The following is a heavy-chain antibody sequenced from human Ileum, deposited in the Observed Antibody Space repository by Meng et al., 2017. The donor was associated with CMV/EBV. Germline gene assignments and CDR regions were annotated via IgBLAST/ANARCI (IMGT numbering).Heavy chain of an antibody. J-gene: IGHJ5*02. Sequence: ASVKVSCKASGYTFTGYYIHWVRQAPGQGLEWMGWINPNSGGTKYAQKFQGRVTMTRDTSISTAYMELSRLRSDDTAVYYCARSGRLLVGAPWGQGTLVTVSS. CDR3: ARSGRLLVGAP. CDR1: GYTFTGYY. D-gene: IGHD3-10*01. CDR2: INPNSGGT. V-gene: IGHV1-2*02.